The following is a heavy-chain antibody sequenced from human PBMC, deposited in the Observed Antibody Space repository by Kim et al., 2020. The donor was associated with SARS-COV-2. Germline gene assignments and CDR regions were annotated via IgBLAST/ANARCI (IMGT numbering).Heavy chain of an antibody. D-gene: IGHD3-10*01. CDR3: AREQYYGSGVISGRIDY. Sequence: GSLRLSCAASGFTFSSYEMNWVRQAPGKGLEWVSYISSSGSTIYYADSVKGRFTISRDNAKNSLYLQMNSLRAEDTAVYYCAREQYYGSGVISGRIDYWGQGTLVTVSS. CDR2: ISSSGSTI. J-gene: IGHJ4*02. V-gene: IGHV3-48*03. CDR1: GFTFSSYE.